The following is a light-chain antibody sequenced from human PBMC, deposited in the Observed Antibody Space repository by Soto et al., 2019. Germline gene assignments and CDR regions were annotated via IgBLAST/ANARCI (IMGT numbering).Light chain of an antibody. V-gene: IGKV3-11*01. CDR3: QQRSDWPLT. CDR1: QSVTSY. Sequence: KVLTQSPPTLSLSPGDRATLSCRASQSVTSYLAWYQQKPGQAPRILIYDVSNRDSGIPARFSGSGSETDCTLTISRLEPEDFEVYYCQQRSDWPLTFGQGTRLEIK. J-gene: IGKJ5*01. CDR2: DVS.